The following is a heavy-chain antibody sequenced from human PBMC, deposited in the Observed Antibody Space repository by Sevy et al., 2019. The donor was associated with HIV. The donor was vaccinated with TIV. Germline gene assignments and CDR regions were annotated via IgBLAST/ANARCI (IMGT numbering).Heavy chain of an antibody. CDR3: AREMGRGIAARDYYYYGMDV. Sequence: GGSLRLSCAASGFTFSDYYMSWIRQAPGKGLEWVSYISSSGSTIYYADSVKGRFTISRDNAKNSLYLQMNSLRAEDTAVYYCAREMGRGIAARDYYYYGMDVWGQGTTVTVSS. J-gene: IGHJ6*02. CDR1: GFTFSDYY. V-gene: IGHV3-11*01. CDR2: ISSSGSTI. D-gene: IGHD6-6*01.